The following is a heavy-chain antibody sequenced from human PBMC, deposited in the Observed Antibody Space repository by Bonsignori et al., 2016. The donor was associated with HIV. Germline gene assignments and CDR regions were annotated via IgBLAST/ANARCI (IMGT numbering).Heavy chain of an antibody. CDR3: ASQTLNYYDSSGYLVDY. CDR2: ISGSGGST. D-gene: IGHD3-22*01. Sequence: VRQAPGKGLEWVSAISGSGGSTYYADSVKGRFTISRDNSKNTLYLQMNSLRAEDTAVYYCASQTLNYYDSSGYLVDYWAREPWSPSPQ. V-gene: IGHV3-23*01. J-gene: IGHJ4*02.